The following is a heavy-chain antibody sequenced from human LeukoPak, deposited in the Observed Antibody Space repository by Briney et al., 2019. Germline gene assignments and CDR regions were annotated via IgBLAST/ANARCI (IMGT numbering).Heavy chain of an antibody. Sequence: SETLSLTCTVSGGSISSYYWNWIRQPPGKGLEWIGYIYYSGITNYNPSLKSRVTISVDTSKDQFSLKLSSVTAADTAVYYCAGIIAVAGNDAFDIWGQGTMVTVSS. CDR1: GGSISSYY. D-gene: IGHD6-19*01. V-gene: IGHV4-59*12. CDR3: AGIIAVAGNDAFDI. J-gene: IGHJ3*02. CDR2: IYYSGIT.